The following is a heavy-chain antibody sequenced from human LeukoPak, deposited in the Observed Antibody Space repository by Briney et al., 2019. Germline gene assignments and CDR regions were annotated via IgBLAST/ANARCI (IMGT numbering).Heavy chain of an antibody. V-gene: IGHV3-23*01. D-gene: IGHD1-26*01. CDR3: AKDSKIVGPTFRSYHYMDV. Sequence: TGGSLRLSCTGAGFTFSNYGMSWVRQAPGKGLEWVSAISGSGGSKYYADSVKGRFTISRDNSKNTLYLQMNSLRVEDTALYYCAKDSKIVGPTFRSYHYMDVWGKGTTVTVSS. CDR1: GFTFSNYG. J-gene: IGHJ6*03. CDR2: ISGSGGSK.